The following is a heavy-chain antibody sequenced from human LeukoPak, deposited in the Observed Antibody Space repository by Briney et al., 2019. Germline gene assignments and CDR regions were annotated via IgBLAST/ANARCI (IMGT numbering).Heavy chain of an antibody. D-gene: IGHD2-2*01. CDR2: ISAYNGNT. CDR1: GYTFTSYG. V-gene: IGHV1-18*01. J-gene: IGHJ4*02. Sequence: ASVKVSRKASGYTFTSYGISWVRQAPGQGLEWMGWISAYNGNTNYAQNLQGRVTMTTDTSTSTAYMELRSLRSDDTAVYYCARVGIYCSSTSCYASDFDYWGQGTLVTVSS. CDR3: ARVGIYCSSTSCYASDFDY.